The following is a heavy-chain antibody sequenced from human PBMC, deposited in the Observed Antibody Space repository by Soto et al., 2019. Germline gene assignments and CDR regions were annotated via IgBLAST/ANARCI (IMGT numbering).Heavy chain of an antibody. CDR1: GYSFTSYW. CDR3: ARRYYYDSSGYSLTFVFDY. V-gene: IGHV5-51*01. J-gene: IGHJ4*02. Sequence: GESLKISCKGSGYSFTSYWIGWVRQMPGKGLEWMGIIYPGDSDTRYSPSFQGQVTISADKSISTAYLRWSSLKASDTAMYYCARRYYYDSSGYSLTFVFDYWGKGTLVTVSS. CDR2: IYPGDSDT. D-gene: IGHD3-22*01.